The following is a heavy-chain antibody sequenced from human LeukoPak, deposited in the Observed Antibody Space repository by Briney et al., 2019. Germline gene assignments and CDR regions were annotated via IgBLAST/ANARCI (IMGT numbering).Heavy chain of an antibody. CDR1: GGTFSSYA. Sequence: SVKVSCKASGGTFSSYAISWVRQAPGQGLEWMGGIIPIFGTPNYAQKFQGRVTITAEKSTSTTYMELSSLRSEDTAVYYCARDFRPPNAGSGNYERMFDPWGQGTLVTVSS. CDR3: ARDFRPPNAGSGNYERMFDP. D-gene: IGHD3-10*01. CDR2: IIPIFGTP. J-gene: IGHJ5*02. V-gene: IGHV1-69*06.